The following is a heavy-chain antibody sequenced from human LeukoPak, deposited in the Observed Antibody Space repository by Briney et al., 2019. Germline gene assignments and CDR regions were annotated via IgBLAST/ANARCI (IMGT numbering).Heavy chain of an antibody. CDR2: IYPDDSDS. J-gene: IGHJ4*02. CDR1: GYTFHNHW. D-gene: IGHD5-18*01. V-gene: IGHV5-51*01. CDR3: ARQSRRYSYGFVDY. Sequence: KPGESLKISCQGSGYTFHNHWIGWVRHMPGRGLEWVGIIYPDDSDSKYSPSFQGQVTISADNSNTTVYLQWSGLKASDTAIYYCARQSRRYSYGFVDYWGQGTLVIVSS.